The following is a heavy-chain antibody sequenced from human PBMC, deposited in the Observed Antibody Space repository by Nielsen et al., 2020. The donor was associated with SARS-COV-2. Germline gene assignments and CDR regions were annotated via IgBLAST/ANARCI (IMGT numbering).Heavy chain of an antibody. D-gene: IGHD5-12*01. J-gene: IGHJ4*02. CDR1: GFTFDDYA. CDR2: ISWNSGSI. V-gene: IGHV3-9*01. CDR3: ARDVSGYDKFDY. Sequence: GGSLRLSCAASGFTFDDYAMHWVRQAPGKGLEWVSGISWNSGSIGYVDSVKGRFTISRDNAKNSLYLQMNSLRAEDTAVYYCARDVSGYDKFDYWGQGTLVTVSS.